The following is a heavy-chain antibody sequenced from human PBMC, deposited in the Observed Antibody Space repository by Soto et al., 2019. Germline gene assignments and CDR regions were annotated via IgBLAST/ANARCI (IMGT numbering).Heavy chain of an antibody. CDR2: INAGNGNT. Sequence: GASVKVSCKASGYTFTSYAMHWVRQAPGQRLEWMGWINAGNGNTKYSQKFQGRVTITRDTSASTAYMELSSLRSEDTAVYYCARNQRDILTGYHVPRYYFDYWGQGTLVTVSS. J-gene: IGHJ4*02. D-gene: IGHD3-9*01. V-gene: IGHV1-3*01. CDR3: ARNQRDILTGYHVPRYYFDY. CDR1: GYTFTSYA.